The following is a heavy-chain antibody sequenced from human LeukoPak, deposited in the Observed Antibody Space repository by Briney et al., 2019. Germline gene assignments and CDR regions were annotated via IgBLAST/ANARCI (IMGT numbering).Heavy chain of an antibody. J-gene: IGHJ4*02. CDR3: ARNLRYFDWLLDY. CDR2: ISGSGGST. Sequence: GGSLRLSCAASGFTFSSYAMSWVRQAPGKGLEWVSAISGSGGSTYYADSVKGRFTISRDNSKSTLYLQMNSLRAEDTAVYYCARNLRYFDWLLDYWGQGTLVTVSS. V-gene: IGHV3-23*01. D-gene: IGHD3-9*01. CDR1: GFTFSSYA.